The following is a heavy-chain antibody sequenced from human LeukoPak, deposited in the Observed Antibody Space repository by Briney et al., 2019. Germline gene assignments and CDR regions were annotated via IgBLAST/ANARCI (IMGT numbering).Heavy chain of an antibody. CDR2: IWYDGSNK. Sequence: SGGSLRLSCAASGFTFSSYGMHWVRQAPGKGLEWVAVIWYDGSNKYYADSVKGRFTISRDNSKNTLYLQMNSLRAEDTAVYYCAKDGYCSGGSCVIDYWGQGTLVTVPS. CDR3: AKDGYCSGGSCVIDY. V-gene: IGHV3-33*06. J-gene: IGHJ4*02. CDR1: GFTFSSYG. D-gene: IGHD2-15*01.